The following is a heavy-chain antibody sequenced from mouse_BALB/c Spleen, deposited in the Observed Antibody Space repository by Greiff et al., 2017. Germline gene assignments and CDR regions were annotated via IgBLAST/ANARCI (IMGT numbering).Heavy chain of an antibody. J-gene: IGHJ4*01. CDR1: GFTFSDYY. V-gene: IGHV5-4*02. D-gene: IGHD2-1*01. CDR3: ARDRGDGNYVGAMDY. CDR2: ISDGGSYT. Sequence: DVKLVESGGGLVKPGGSLKLSCAASGFTFSDYYMYWVRQTPEKRLEWVATISDGGSYTYYPDSVKGRFTISRDNAKNNLYLQMSSLKSEDTAMYYCARDRGDGNYVGAMDYWGQGTSVTVSS.